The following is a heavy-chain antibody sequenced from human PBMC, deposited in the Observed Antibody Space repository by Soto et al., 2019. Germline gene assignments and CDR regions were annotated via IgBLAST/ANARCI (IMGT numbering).Heavy chain of an antibody. CDR1: GYTFTSYA. CDR3: AREPYSSSWYYYYYGMDV. Sequence: QVQLVQSGAEVKKPGASVKVSCKAPGYTFTSYAMHWVRQAPGQRLEWMGWINAGNGNTKYSQKFQGRVTITRDTSASTAYMELSSLRSEDTAVYYCAREPYSSSWYYYYYGMDVWGQGTTVTVSS. J-gene: IGHJ6*02. CDR2: INAGNGNT. V-gene: IGHV1-3*01. D-gene: IGHD6-13*01.